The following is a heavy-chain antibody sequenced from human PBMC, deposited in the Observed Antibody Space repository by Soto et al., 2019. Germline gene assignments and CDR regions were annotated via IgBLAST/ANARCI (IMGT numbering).Heavy chain of an antibody. V-gene: IGHV1-46*03. CDR3: ARGVTTGYYYYYMDV. CDR1: GYTFTSYY. Sequence: QMQLVQSGAEVKKPGASVKVSCKASGYTFTSYYMHWVRQAPGQGLEWMGIINPSGGSTSYAQKFQGRVTMTRDTSTSTVYMALSSLRSEDTAVYYCARGVTTGYYYYYMDVWGKGTTVTVSS. CDR2: INPSGGST. J-gene: IGHJ6*03. D-gene: IGHD4-4*01.